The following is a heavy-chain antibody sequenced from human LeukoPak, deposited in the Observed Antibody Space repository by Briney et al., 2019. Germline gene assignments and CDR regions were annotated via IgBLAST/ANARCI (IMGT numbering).Heavy chain of an antibody. J-gene: IGHJ6*03. D-gene: IGHD5-12*01. CDR2: ISSSSYI. CDR3: ARDRWLRLEYYYYYMDV. Sequence: GGSLRLSCAASGFTFSSYSMNWVRQAPGKGLEWVSSISSSSYIYYADSVKGRFTISRDNAKNSLYLQMNSLRAEDTAVYYCARDRWLRLEYYYYYMDVWGKGTTVTVSS. V-gene: IGHV3-21*01. CDR1: GFTFSSYS.